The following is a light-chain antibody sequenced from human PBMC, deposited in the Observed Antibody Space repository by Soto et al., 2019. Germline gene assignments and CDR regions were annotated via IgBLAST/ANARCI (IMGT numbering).Light chain of an antibody. V-gene: IGKV3-20*01. CDR2: NAF. J-gene: IGKJ1*01. CDR1: ESVSSSL. Sequence: EIVLTQSPGALSLSPGERATLSCRASESVSSSLLAWYQQKPGQAPRLLIHNAFSRATGIPDRFSGSGSGTDFILTISGLEPEDFAVYYCQYCSSSLWTFGQGTKVDIK. CDR3: QYCSSSLWT.